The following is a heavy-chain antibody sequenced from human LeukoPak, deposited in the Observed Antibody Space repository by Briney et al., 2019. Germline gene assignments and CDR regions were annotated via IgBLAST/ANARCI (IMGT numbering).Heavy chain of an antibody. CDR2: IFWDDDK. CDR1: GFSLSTSGVG. J-gene: IGHJ4*02. CDR3: AQLPCSGGTCYWYIDY. V-gene: IGHV2-5*02. Sequence: SGPTLVKPTQTLTLTCTFSGFSLSTSGVGVGWIRHPPGKALEWLALIFWDDDKRYSPSLRSRLTITKDTSKNQVVLTMTNMDPVDTATYYCAQLPCSGGTCYWYIDYWGQGTLVTVSS. D-gene: IGHD2-15*01.